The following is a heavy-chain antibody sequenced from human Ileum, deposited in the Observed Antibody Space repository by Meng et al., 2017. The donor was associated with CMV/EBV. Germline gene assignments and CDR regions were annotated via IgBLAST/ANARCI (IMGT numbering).Heavy chain of an antibody. Sequence: QVTLQQSAPGLVKPSETLSLTCTVSGYSIPSFYWSWIRQPAGKALEWIGRIYHGGSTNYNPSLKSRVTLSVDTSKIQFSMRLTSVTAADTAVYYCARGPGGFGDFNFDYWGQGTLVTVSS. CDR2: IYHGGST. J-gene: IGHJ4*02. V-gene: IGHV4-4*07. D-gene: IGHD3-16*01. CDR3: ARGPGGFGDFNFDY. CDR1: GYSIPSFY.